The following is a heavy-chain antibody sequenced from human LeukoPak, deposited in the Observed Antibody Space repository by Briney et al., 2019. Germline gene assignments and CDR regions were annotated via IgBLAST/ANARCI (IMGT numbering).Heavy chain of an antibody. CDR1: GFTFSSYG. CDR2: ISGSGGST. Sequence: GGTLRLSCAASGFTFSSYGMSWVRQAPGKGLEWVSAISGSGGSTYYADSVKGRFTISRDNSKNTLYLQMNSLRAEDTAVYYCARENYYDSSGHFDYWGQGTLVTVSS. D-gene: IGHD3-22*01. J-gene: IGHJ4*02. V-gene: IGHV3-23*01. CDR3: ARENYYDSSGHFDY.